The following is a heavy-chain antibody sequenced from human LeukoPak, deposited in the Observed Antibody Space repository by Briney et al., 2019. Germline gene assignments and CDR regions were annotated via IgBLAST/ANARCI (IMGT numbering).Heavy chain of an antibody. CDR1: GFTVSSNY. D-gene: IGHD4-11*01. CDR2: IYSGGST. J-gene: IGHJ5*02. Sequence: GGSLRLSCAASGFTVSSNYMSWVRRAPGKGLEWVSVIYSGGSTYYADSVKGRFTISRDNSKNTLYLQMNSLRAEDTAVYYCAREGMTTASFDPWGQGTLVTVSS. CDR3: AREGMTTASFDP. V-gene: IGHV3-53*01.